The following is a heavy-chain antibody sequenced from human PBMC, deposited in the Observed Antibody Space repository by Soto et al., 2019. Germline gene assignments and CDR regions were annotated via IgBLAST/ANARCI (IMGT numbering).Heavy chain of an antibody. CDR1: GASVSTYSAA. D-gene: IGHD6-19*01. CDR3: TRDLAVGSSYYFDY. V-gene: IGHV6-1*01. Sequence: PSQTLSLTCVISGASVSTYSAAWNWIRQSPSRGLEWLGRTYYRSKWYNDYAVSVKSRITINPDTSKNQFSLQLNSVTPEDTAVYYCTRDLAVGSSYYFDYWGQGTLVTVSS. CDR2: TYYRSKWYN. J-gene: IGHJ4*02.